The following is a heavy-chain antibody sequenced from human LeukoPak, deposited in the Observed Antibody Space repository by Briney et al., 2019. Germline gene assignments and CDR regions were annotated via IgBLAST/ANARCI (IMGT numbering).Heavy chain of an antibody. CDR3: ARDPVYGSGSYAFDY. D-gene: IGHD3-10*01. J-gene: IGHJ4*02. CDR2: IYTSGST. Sequence: PSETLSLTCTVSGGSISSSSYYWSWIRQPAGKGLEWIGRIYTSGSTNYNPSLKSRVTMSVDTSKNQFSLKLSSVTAADTAVYYCARDPVYGSGSYAFDYWGQGTLVTVSS. CDR1: GGSISSSSYY. V-gene: IGHV4-61*02.